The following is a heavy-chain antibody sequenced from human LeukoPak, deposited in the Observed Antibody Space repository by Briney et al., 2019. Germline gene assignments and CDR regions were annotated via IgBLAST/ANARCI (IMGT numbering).Heavy chain of an antibody. CDR2: IYPGDSDT. Sequence: GESLKISCKGSGYNFNTFWIGWVRQMPGKGLEWMGIIYPGDSDTRYSPSFQGQVTISADKSISTAYLQWSSLKASDTAMYYCAKGATRGAFDIWGQGTMVTVSS. D-gene: IGHD1-26*01. V-gene: IGHV5-51*01. CDR1: GYNFNTFW. J-gene: IGHJ3*02. CDR3: AKGATRGAFDI.